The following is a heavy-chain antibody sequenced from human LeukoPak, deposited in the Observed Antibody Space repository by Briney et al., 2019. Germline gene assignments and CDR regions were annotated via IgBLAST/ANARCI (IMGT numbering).Heavy chain of an antibody. CDR2: ISGSGGST. V-gene: IGHV3-23*01. J-gene: IGHJ4*02. CDR1: GFTFSNSA. CDR3: AKDREVGYSYGDFDY. D-gene: IGHD5-18*01. Sequence: QSGGSLRLSCAASGFTFSNSAMHWVRQAPGKGLEWVSAISGSGGSTYYADSVKGRFTISRDNSKNTLYLQMNSLRAEDTAVYYCAKDREVGYSYGDFDYWGQGTLVTVSS.